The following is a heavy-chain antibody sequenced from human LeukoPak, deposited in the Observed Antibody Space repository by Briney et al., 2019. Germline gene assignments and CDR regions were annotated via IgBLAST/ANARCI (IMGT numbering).Heavy chain of an antibody. D-gene: IGHD1-1*01. J-gene: IGHJ4*02. CDR1: GFTFSNYY. CDR2: ITPSGSPI. Sequence: GGSLRLSCAASGFTFSNYYMSWIRQAPGKGLEWVSYITPSGSPIYYADSVKGRSTISRDNAKNSVYLQMNSLRTDDTAVYYCGRGHWQLEVWGQGILVTVSS. CDR3: GRGHWQLEV. V-gene: IGHV3-11*01.